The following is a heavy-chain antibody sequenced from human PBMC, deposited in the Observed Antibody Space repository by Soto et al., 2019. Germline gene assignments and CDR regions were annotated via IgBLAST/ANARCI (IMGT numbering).Heavy chain of an antibody. V-gene: IGHV2-26*01. Sequence: QVTLKETGPVLVKPTETLTLTCTVSGFSLSSGRKGVSWIRQPPGKALEWLAHIFSNDEKSYSTSLKSRLTISKDTSKSQVVLTMTNMDPVDTATYYCTRIQIGLQTNWFDPWGQGTLVTVSS. CDR2: IFSNDEK. D-gene: IGHD2-21*01. CDR1: GFSLSSGRKG. CDR3: TRIQIGLQTNWFDP. J-gene: IGHJ5*02.